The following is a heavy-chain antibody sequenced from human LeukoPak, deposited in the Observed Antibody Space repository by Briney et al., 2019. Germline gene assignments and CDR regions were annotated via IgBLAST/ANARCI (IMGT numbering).Heavy chain of an antibody. CDR3: ARLYCSGGSCFNYYYGMDV. CDR2: TKQDGSEK. J-gene: IGHJ6*02. CDR1: GFTFSSYW. Sequence: GGSLRLSCAASGFTFSSYWMSWVRQAPGKGLEWVANTKQDGSEKYYVDSVKGRFTISRDNAKNSLYLQMNSLRAEDTAVYYCARLYCSGGSCFNYYYGMDVLGQGTTVTVSS. V-gene: IGHV3-7*01. D-gene: IGHD2-15*01.